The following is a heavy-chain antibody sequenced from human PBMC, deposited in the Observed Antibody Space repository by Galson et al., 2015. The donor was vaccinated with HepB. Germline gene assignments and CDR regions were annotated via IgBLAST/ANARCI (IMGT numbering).Heavy chain of an antibody. CDR1: GFRFTTYG. Sequence: SLRLSCAASGFRFTTYGMHWIRQAPGKGLEWVAVISYDSANRYYADSVRGRFTIPRDNSKSTLYLQMNSLRPEDMAVYFCAKPQPHQYDSSGYYYSAFDIWGQGTMVAVSS. V-gene: IGHV3-30*18. CDR2: ISYDSANR. J-gene: IGHJ3*02. D-gene: IGHD3-22*01. CDR3: AKPQPHQYDSSGYYYSAFDI.